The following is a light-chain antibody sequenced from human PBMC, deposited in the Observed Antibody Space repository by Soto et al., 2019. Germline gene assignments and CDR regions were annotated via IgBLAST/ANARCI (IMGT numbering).Light chain of an antibody. CDR1: QTIGSN. J-gene: IGKJ1*01. V-gene: IGKV3-11*01. Sequence: EIVLTQSPGTLSLSPGERATLSFRASQTIGSNLAWYQQKPGQAPRLLIYAASTRATDIPDRFSGSGSGTDFTLTISSLEPEDFAVYYCQQRSNWPPTWTFGQGTKVDIK. CDR2: AAS. CDR3: QQRSNWPPTWT.